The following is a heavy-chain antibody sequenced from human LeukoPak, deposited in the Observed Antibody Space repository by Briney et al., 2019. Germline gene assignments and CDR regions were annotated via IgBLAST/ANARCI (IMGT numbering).Heavy chain of an antibody. Sequence: ASVKVSCKASGYTFTGYYMHWVRQAPGQGLEWMGWINPNSGGTSYAQKFQGRVTMTRDTSISTVYMELSRLRSDDTAVYYCARGGLYYYYMDVWGKGTTVTVSS. CDR2: INPNSGGT. CDR1: GYTFTGYY. CDR3: ARGGLYYYYMDV. J-gene: IGHJ6*03. V-gene: IGHV1-2*02. D-gene: IGHD3-10*01.